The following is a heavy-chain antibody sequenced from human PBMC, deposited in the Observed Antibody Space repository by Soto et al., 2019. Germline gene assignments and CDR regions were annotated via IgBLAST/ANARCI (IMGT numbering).Heavy chain of an antibody. CDR1: GYTITSYA. CDR2: INAGNGNT. J-gene: IGHJ4*01. CDR3: ARPKDVWHWLVDY. V-gene: IGHV1-3*01. D-gene: IGHD6-19*01. Sequence: EVPVEVACEASGYTITSYAMHWVRQAPGQRLEWMGWINAGNGNTKYSQEFQGRVTITGDTSASTAYMELSSLRSEDTAVYYCARPKDVWHWLVDYCGHGTLVTDS.